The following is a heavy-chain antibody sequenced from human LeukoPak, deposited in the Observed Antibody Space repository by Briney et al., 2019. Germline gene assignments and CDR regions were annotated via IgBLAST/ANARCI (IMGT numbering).Heavy chain of an antibody. CDR3: ARDGVIAARPGWFDP. Sequence: SETLSLTCTVSGGSISSYYWSWIRQPAGKGLEWIGRIYTSGSTNYNPSLKSRVTMSVDTSKNQFSLKLSSVTAADTAVYYCARDGVIAARPGWFDPWGQGTLVTVSS. V-gene: IGHV4-4*07. CDR2: IYTSGST. J-gene: IGHJ5*02. CDR1: GGSISSYY. D-gene: IGHD6-6*01.